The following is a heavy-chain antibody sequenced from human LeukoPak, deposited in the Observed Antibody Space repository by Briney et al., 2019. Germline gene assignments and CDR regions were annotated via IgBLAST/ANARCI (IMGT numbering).Heavy chain of an antibody. J-gene: IGHJ4*02. CDR3: ARDGYWCRDY. CDR2: INSDGSST. D-gene: IGHD2-8*02. Sequence: GGSLRLSCAASGFTFSSYWMHWVRQAPGKGLVWVSRINSDGSSTSYADSVKGRFTISRDDAQNSLYLQMDSLRVEDTAMYYCARDGYWCRDYWGQGTLVTVSS. CDR1: GFTFSSYW. V-gene: IGHV3-74*01.